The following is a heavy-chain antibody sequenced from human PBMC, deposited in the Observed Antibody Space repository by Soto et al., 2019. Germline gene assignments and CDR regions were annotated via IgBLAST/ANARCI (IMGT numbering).Heavy chain of an antibody. Sequence: PGGSLRLSCAASGFTFSSYGMHWVRQAPGKGLEWVAVISYDGSNKYYADSVKGRFTISRDNSKNTLYLQMNSLRAEDTAVYYCANEYYYDSSGYSDVGIELFDYWGQGTLVTVSS. CDR2: ISYDGSNK. V-gene: IGHV3-30*18. CDR1: GFTFSSYG. CDR3: ANEYYYDSSGYSDVGIELFDY. J-gene: IGHJ4*02. D-gene: IGHD3-22*01.